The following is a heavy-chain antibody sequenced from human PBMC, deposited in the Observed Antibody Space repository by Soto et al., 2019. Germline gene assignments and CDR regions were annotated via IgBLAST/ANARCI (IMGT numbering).Heavy chain of an antibody. D-gene: IGHD3-9*01. CDR2: FDPEDGET. J-gene: IGHJ3*02. V-gene: IGHV1-24*01. CDR3: ATVGPFDILTGYYRPHYAFDI. Sequence: GASVKVSCKVSGYTLTELSMHWVRQAPGKGLEWMGGFDPEDGETIYAQKFQGRVTMTEDTSTDTSYMVLSSLRSEDTAVYYCATVGPFDILTGYYRPHYAFDIWGQGTMVTVSS. CDR1: GYTLTELS.